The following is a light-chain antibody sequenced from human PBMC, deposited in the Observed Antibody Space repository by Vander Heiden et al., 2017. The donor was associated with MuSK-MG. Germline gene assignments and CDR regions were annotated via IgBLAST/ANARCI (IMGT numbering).Light chain of an antibody. V-gene: IGKV3-11*01. J-gene: IGKJ2*01. CDR2: DSS. Sequence: RLLIYDSSNRATVIPARFSGSASGTDFTLTISILDPEDFTVYYCQRCRTWLYTFGQGTKLEIK. CDR3: QRCRTWLYT.